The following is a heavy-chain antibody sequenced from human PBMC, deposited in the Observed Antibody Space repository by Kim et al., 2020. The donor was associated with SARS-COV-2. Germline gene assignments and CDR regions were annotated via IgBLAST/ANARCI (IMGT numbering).Heavy chain of an antibody. V-gene: IGHV3-33*06. CDR3: AKASESSWYLSLGDLYYFDY. CDR1: GFTFSSYG. J-gene: IGHJ4*02. Sequence: GGSLRLSCAASGFTFSSYGMHWVRQAPGKGLEWVAVIWYDGSNKYYADSVKGRFTISRDNSKNTLYLQMNSLRAEDTAVYYCAKASESSWYLSLGDLYYFDYWSQGTLVTVSS. CDR2: IWYDGSNK. D-gene: IGHD6-13*01.